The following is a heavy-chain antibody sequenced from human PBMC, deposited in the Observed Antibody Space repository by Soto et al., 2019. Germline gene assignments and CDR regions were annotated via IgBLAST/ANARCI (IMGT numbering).Heavy chain of an antibody. V-gene: IGHV4-59*08. Sequence: QVQLQESGPGLVKPSETLSLTCTVSGGSISSYYWSWIRQPPGKGLEWIGYIYYSGGTNYNPSLKSRVTIAVDSSKNHFSLKLSSVTAADTAVYYCARRYGGNLDYWGQGTLVTVSS. J-gene: IGHJ4*02. CDR2: IYYSGGT. CDR3: ARRYGGNLDY. CDR1: GGSISSYY. D-gene: IGHD1-26*01.